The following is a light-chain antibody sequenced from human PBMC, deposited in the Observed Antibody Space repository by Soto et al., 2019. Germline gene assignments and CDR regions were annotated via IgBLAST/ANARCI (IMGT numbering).Light chain of an antibody. CDR1: QSVSNNY. CDR3: QQYGSSGK. Sequence: EIVLTQSPGTLSLSPGERATLSCRASQSVSNNYLAWYQQKTGQAPRLLIYGASNRATGIPDRFSGSGYGKDFTLTISRLEPEDFAVYYCQQYGSSGKFGQGTKVDIK. V-gene: IGKV3-20*01. J-gene: IGKJ1*01. CDR2: GAS.